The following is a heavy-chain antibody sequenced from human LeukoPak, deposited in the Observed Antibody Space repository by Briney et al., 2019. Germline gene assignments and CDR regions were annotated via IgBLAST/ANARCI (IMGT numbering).Heavy chain of an antibody. CDR2: INPNSGGT. V-gene: IGHV1-2*06. CDR3: ARAGDSSGYYKY. J-gene: IGHJ4*02. D-gene: IGHD3-22*01. CDR1: GYTFTSNY. Sequence: GASVTVSCKAFGYTFTSNYIHWVRQAPGQGLEWMGRINPNSGGTNYAQKFQGRVTMTRDTSISTAYMELSRLRSDDTAVYYCARAGDSSGYYKYWGQGTLVTVSS.